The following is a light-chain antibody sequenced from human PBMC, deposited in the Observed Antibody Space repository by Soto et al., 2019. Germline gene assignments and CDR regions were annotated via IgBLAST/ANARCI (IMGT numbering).Light chain of an antibody. J-gene: IGLJ2*01. CDR2: DVT. V-gene: IGLV2-11*01. Sequence: QSVLTQPRSVSGSPGQSVTISCTGTSSDVGGYNYVSWYQQHPGKAPKLMIHDVTKRPSGVPDRFSGSKSGNRASLTISGLQAEDEADYYCCSYAGSYSFDVIFGGGTKVTVL. CDR3: CSYAGSYSFDVI. CDR1: SSDVGGYNY.